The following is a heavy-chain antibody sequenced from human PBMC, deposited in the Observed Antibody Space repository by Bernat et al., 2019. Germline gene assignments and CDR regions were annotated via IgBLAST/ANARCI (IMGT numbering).Heavy chain of an antibody. J-gene: IGHJ6*02. D-gene: IGHD6-19*01. V-gene: IGHV1-46*03. CDR1: GYTFTSYY. Sequence: QVQLVQSGAEVKKPGASVKVSCKASGYTFTSYYMHWVRQAPGQGLEWMGIINPSGGSTSYAQKFQGRVTMTRDTSTSTVYMELSSLRSEDTAVDYCARAIAVAGTGYYYYGMDVWGQGTTVTVSS. CDR2: INPSGGST. CDR3: ARAIAVAGTGYYYYGMDV.